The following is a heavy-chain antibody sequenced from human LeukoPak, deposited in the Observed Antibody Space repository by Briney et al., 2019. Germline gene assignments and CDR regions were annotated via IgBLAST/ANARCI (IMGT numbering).Heavy chain of an antibody. CDR2: ISRSSSDT. CDR1: GFTFSDYY. V-gene: IGHV3-11*05. D-gene: IGHD6-25*01. CDR3: ARVQIAATDIDASDI. Sequence: PGGSLRLSCAASGFTFSDYYMSWIRQAPGKGLDWVSYISRSSSDTNYADSVKGRFTISRDNAKNSLYLQMNSLRVEDTAVYYCARVQIAATDIDASDIWGQGTMVTVSS. J-gene: IGHJ3*02.